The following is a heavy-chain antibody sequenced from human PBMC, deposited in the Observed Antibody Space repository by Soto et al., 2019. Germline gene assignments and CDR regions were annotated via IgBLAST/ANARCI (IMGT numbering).Heavy chain of an antibody. V-gene: IGHV3-23*01. Sequence: EVQLLESGGDLVQPGGSLRLSCSASGFTFSTYAMTWVRLAPGRGLEWVSGVNSGGSTFFAESAKGRFSISRDSSMNTVYLQMSSLRGEDTAIYYCAKLPRGGGHGDWYFDLWGRGTLVTVSS. CDR1: GFTFSTYA. CDR2: VNSGGST. CDR3: AKLPRGGGHGDWYFDL. J-gene: IGHJ2*01. D-gene: IGHD5-12*01.